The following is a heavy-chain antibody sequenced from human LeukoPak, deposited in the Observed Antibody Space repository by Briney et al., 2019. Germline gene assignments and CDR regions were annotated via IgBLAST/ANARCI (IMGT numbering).Heavy chain of an antibody. D-gene: IGHD2-21*01. CDR3: ARPLGRVNENAFDI. Sequence: GGSLRLSCAASGFTFSNYWMNWVRQAPGKGLEWVANIKQDGSEKYYVDSVEGRFSISRDNAKNSLYLQMNSLRVEDTAVYYCARPLGRVNENAFDIWGQGTMVTVSS. J-gene: IGHJ3*02. CDR1: GFTFSNYW. CDR2: IKQDGSEK. V-gene: IGHV3-7*03.